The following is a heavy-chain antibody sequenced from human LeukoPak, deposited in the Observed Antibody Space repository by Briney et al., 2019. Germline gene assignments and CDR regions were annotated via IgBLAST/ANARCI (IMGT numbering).Heavy chain of an antibody. V-gene: IGHV3-33*01. CDR1: GFTFSNFG. D-gene: IGHD5-18*01. J-gene: IGHJ3*01. Sequence: GGSLRLSCAASGFTFSNFGMHWVRQAPGKGLEWVAVIWYDGRDQSYADSVKGRFTISRDNSKNTLFLQMDSLRAEDTAVYYCVREDTAMSPNAFDVWGQGTMVTVSS. CDR2: IWYDGRDQ. CDR3: VREDTAMSPNAFDV.